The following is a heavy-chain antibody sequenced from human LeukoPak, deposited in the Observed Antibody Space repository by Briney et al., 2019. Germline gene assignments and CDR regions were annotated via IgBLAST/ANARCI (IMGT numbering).Heavy chain of an antibody. CDR1: GFTFSNAW. D-gene: IGHD6-13*01. CDR2: IKSKTDGGTT. V-gene: IGHV3-15*01. CDR3: TTDRAAAGTAGDFDY. Sequence: GGSLRLSCAASGFTFSNAWMSWVRQAPGKGLEWVGRIKSKTDGGTTDYAAPVKGRFTISRDDSKNTLYLQMNSLKTEDTAVYYCTTDRAAAGTAGDFDYWGQGTLVTVSS. J-gene: IGHJ4*02.